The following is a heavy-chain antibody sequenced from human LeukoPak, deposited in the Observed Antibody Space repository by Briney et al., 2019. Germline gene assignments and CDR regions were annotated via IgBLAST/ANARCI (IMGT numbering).Heavy chain of an antibody. V-gene: IGHV1-2*02. J-gene: IGHJ4*02. CDR3: TSRVAMLWFGESDLDY. CDR2: INPNSGGT. Sequence: GASVKVSCKASGYTCTGYYMHWMRQAPGQGLEWMGWINPNSGGTNYAQKFQGRVTMTRDTSISTAYMELSRLRSDDTAVYYCTSRVAMLWFGESDLDYWGQGTLVTVSS. CDR1: GYTCTGYY. D-gene: IGHD3-10*01.